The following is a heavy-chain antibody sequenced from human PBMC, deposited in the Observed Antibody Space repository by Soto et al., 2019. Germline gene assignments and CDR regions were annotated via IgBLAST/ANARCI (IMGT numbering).Heavy chain of an antibody. J-gene: IGHJ6*03. V-gene: IGHV4-59*08. Sequence: AETLSLTCTVSGGSISSYYWSWIRQPPGKGLEWIGYIYYSGSTNYNPSLKSRVTISVDTSKNQFSLKLSSVTAADTAVYYCARRGIGDIVVVPAAKTNQYYYYYYMDVWGQGTTVTVSS. CDR2: IYYSGST. CDR1: GGSISSYY. CDR3: ARRGIGDIVVVPAAKTNQYYYYYYMDV. D-gene: IGHD2-2*01.